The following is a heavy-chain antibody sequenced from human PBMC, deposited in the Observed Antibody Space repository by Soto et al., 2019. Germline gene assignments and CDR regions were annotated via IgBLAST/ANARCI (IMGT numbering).Heavy chain of an antibody. D-gene: IGHD2-21*02. CDR2: IKSKPDGGTA. J-gene: IGHJ4*02. CDR3: FAIVVVTPRADY. CDR1: GFTFSNAW. Sequence: EVQLVESGGGLVKPGGSLRLSCAASGFTFSNAWMTWVRQAPGKGLEWVGRIKSKPDGGTADYAEPVKGRFTLSRDDSENTLFLQMNSLKPEDTAVYYCFAIVVVTPRADYWGQGTLVTVSS. V-gene: IGHV3-15*01.